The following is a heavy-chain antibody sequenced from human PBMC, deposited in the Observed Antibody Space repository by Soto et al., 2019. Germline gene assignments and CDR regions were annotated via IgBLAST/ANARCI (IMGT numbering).Heavy chain of an antibody. CDR3: ARGDYYDTSGPFSDAFDI. Sequence: QPGGSLRLSCAASGFTFSSYSMNWVRQAPGKGLEWVANIKGDGSAKYYVDSVRGRFTISRDNAKNSLYLQMNSLRGEDTAVYYCARGDYYDTSGPFSDAFDIWGQGTMVTVSS. CDR2: IKGDGSAK. D-gene: IGHD3-22*01. V-gene: IGHV3-7*04. CDR1: GFTFSSYS. J-gene: IGHJ3*02.